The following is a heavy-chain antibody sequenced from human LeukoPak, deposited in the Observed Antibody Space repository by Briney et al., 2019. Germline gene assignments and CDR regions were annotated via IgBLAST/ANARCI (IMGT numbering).Heavy chain of an antibody. D-gene: IGHD4-11*01. CDR1: GFTFSSYA. Sequence: GGSLRLSCAASGFTFSSYAMSWVRQAPGKGLEWVSAISGSGGSTYYADSVKGRFTISRDNSKNTLYLQMNSLRAEDTAAYYCAKDRGMTTVNWFDPWGQGTLVTVSS. J-gene: IGHJ5*02. V-gene: IGHV3-23*01. CDR2: ISGSGGST. CDR3: AKDRGMTTVNWFDP.